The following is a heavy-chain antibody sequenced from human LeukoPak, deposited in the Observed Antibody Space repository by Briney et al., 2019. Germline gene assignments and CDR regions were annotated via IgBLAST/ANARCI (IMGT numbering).Heavy chain of an antibody. J-gene: IGHJ4*02. CDR2: ISDSGGKT. D-gene: IGHD1-1*01. CDR3: AARPGYSAFDY. Sequence: GGCLRLSCAPSGVTFSNNGMNGGRQAPGKGLEWVSVISDSGGKTHYADSVKSRFTISRDNSKNTLYLQMNSLRLEDTAVYYCAARPGYSAFDYWGQGTLVTVSS. V-gene: IGHV3-23*01. CDR1: GVTFSNNG.